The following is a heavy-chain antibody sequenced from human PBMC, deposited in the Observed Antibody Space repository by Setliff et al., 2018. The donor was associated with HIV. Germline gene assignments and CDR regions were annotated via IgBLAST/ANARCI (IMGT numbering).Heavy chain of an antibody. CDR2: IWHDGSNK. CDR3: AKDGGGSGSYLADTTDGYYCLDV. V-gene: IGHV3-30*02. J-gene: IGHJ6*02. Sequence: PGGSLRLSCAASGFTFRNFGMHWVRQATGKGLEWVAVIWHDGSNKYYADFVKDRFTISRDNSKNTVYLQMNRLRSEDTAIYHGAKDGGGSGSYLADTTDGYYCLDVWGQGTTVTVSS. D-gene: IGHD1-26*01. CDR1: GFTFRNFG.